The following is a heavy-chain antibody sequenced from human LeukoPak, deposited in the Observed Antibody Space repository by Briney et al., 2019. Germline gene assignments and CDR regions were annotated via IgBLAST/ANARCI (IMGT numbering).Heavy chain of an antibody. Sequence: GGSLRLSCAASGFTFSSYEMNWVRQAPGKGLEWVSYISSSGSTIYHADSVKGRFTISRDNAKNSLYLQMNSLRAEDTAVYYCARTASGGTTPLRWNWFDPWGQGTLVTVSS. CDR3: ARTASGGTTPLRWNWFDP. J-gene: IGHJ5*02. D-gene: IGHD1-1*01. V-gene: IGHV3-48*03. CDR1: GFTFSSYE. CDR2: ISSSGSTI.